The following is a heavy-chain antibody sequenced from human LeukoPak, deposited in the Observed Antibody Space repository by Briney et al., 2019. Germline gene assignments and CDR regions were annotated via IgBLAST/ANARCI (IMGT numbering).Heavy chain of an antibody. CDR1: GFTFSNAW. CDR2: IKSKTYGGTT. CDR3: TTATSY. Sequence: PGGSLRLSCAASGFTFSNAWMSWVRQAPGKGLEWVGRIKSKTYGGTTVYAAPVKGRFTISRDDSKNTLYLQMNSLKIEDTAVYYCTTATSYWGQGSLVTVSS. V-gene: IGHV3-15*01. J-gene: IGHJ4*02.